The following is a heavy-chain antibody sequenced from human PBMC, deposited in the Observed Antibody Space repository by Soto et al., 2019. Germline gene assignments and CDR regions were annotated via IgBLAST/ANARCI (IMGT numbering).Heavy chain of an antibody. D-gene: IGHD3-22*01. CDR1: GFTFINYA. CDR3: ANPPYFYDSIFYYYVY. Sequence: SLRLSCAASGFTFINYAMSWVRQAPGKGLEWVSTVSGSGGSTYYADSVKGRFTISRDNSKNTLSLQMNSLRAEDTAVYYCANPPYFYDSIFYYYVYWRQVTLFTVSS. V-gene: IGHV3-23*01. J-gene: IGHJ4*02. CDR2: VSGSGGST.